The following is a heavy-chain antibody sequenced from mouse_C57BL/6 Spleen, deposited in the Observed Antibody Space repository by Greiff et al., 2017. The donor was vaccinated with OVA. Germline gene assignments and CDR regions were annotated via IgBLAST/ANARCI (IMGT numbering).Heavy chain of an antibody. CDR2: IDPENGDT. V-gene: IGHV14-4*01. CDR1: GFNIKDDY. J-gene: IGHJ2*01. D-gene: IGHD3-2*02. Sequence: VQLQQSGAELVRPGASVKLSCTASGFNIKDDYMHWVKQRPEQGLEWIGWIDPENGDTEYASKFQGKATITADTSSNTAYLQLSSLTSEDTAVYYCTRGTAQAYFDYWGQGTTLTVSS. CDR3: TRGTAQAYFDY.